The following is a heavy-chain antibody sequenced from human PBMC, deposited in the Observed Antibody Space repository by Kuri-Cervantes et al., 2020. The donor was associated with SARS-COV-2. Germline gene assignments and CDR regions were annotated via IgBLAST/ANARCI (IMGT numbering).Heavy chain of an antibody. D-gene: IGHD3-10*01. V-gene: IGHV4-4*07. J-gene: IGHJ5*02. CDR1: GGSISSYY. Sequence: SETLSLTCTVSGGSISSYYWSWIRQPAGKGLEWIGRIYTSGSTNYNPSLKSRVTMSVDTSKNQFSLKLSSVTAADTAVYYCARDGPPSYGSGSYPNWFDPWGQGTLVTVSS. CDR2: IYTSGST. CDR3: ARDGPPSYGSGSYPNWFDP.